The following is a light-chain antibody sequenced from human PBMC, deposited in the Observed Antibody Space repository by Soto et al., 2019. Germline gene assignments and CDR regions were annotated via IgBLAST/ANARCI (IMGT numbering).Light chain of an antibody. CDR1: QTVSAY. J-gene: IGKJ2*01. Sequence: IVLTQSPDTLSLSPGERAAISCRASQTVSAYLAWYQQKPGLPPRLLMFDTSNRPAGVPARFRGTGYGTHFTLTIDSLEPEEFAVYYCQQRSTWPPDFGQGTKLE. V-gene: IGKV3-11*01. CDR3: QQRSTWPPD. CDR2: DTS.